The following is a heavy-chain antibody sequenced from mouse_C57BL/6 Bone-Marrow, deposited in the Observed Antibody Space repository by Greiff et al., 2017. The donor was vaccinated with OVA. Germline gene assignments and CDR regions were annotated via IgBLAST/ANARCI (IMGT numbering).Heavy chain of an antibody. CDR1: GYTFTEYT. J-gene: IGHJ4*01. CDR3: ARHEPPIYYDYDVEDYYAMDY. V-gene: IGHV1-62-2*01. Sequence: VQLQQSGAELVKPGASVKLSCKASGYTFTEYTIHWVKQRSGQGLEWIGWFYPGSGSIKYNEKFKDKATLTADKSSSTVYMELSRLTSEDSAVYFCARHEPPIYYDYDVEDYYAMDYWGQGTSVTVSS. D-gene: IGHD2-4*01. CDR2: FYPGSGSI.